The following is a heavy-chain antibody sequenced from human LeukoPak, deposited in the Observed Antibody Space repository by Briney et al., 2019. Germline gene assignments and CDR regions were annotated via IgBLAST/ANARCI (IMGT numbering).Heavy chain of an antibody. CDR3: ARDSSGWYRSDY. D-gene: IGHD6-19*01. CDR1: GFSFSSYS. V-gene: IGHV3-48*02. CDR2: ISSSSGTI. J-gene: IGHJ4*02. Sequence: GGSLRLSCAASGFSFSSYSMNWVRQAPGKGLEWVSYISSSSGTIYYADSVKGRFTISRDNAKNSLYLLMNSLSDEDTAVYYCARDSSGWYRSDYWGQGTLVTVSS.